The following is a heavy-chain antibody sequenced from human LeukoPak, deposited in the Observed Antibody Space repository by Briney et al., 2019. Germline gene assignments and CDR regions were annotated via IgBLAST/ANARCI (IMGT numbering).Heavy chain of an antibody. CDR1: GYTFTSYG. CDR3: ARDARSYVEDAFDI. CDR2: ISAYNGNT. Sequence: ASVKVSCKASGYTFTSYGISWVRQAPGQGLEWMGWISAYNGNTNYAQKLQGRVTMTTDTSTSTAYMELRSLRSDDTAVYYCARDARSYVEDAFDIWGQGTMVTVSS. V-gene: IGHV1-18*01. D-gene: IGHD3-16*01. J-gene: IGHJ3*02.